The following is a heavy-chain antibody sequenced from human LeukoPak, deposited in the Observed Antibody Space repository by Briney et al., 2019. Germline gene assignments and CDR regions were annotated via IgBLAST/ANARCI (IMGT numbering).Heavy chain of an antibody. Sequence: SGPTLVHPTQTLTLTFSFSGFSLTTHVVGVGWLPQPPRNALELLALIYGNDERRYSASLETRLTITKDSSKNQVVLTMTNMDPVDTATYCCVHDVPGDYGFDYWGQGILVTVSS. CDR1: GFSLTTHVVG. V-gene: IGHV2-5*01. J-gene: IGHJ4*02. CDR2: IYGNDER. CDR3: VHDVPGDYGFDY. D-gene: IGHD4-17*01.